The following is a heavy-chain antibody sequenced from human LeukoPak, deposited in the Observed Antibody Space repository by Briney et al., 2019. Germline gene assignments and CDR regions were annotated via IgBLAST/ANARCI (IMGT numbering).Heavy chain of an antibody. D-gene: IGHD2-8*02. Sequence: SETLSLTCAVYGGSFSGYYWSWIRQPPGKGLEWIGEINHSGSTNYNPSLKSRVTISVDTSKNQFSLKLSSVTAADTAVYYCAGPGRGYWGQGTLVTVSS. CDR3: AGPGRGY. CDR1: GGSFSGYY. CDR2: INHSGST. V-gene: IGHV4-34*01. J-gene: IGHJ4*02.